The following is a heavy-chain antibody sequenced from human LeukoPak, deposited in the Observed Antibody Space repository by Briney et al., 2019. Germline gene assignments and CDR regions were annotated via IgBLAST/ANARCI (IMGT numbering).Heavy chain of an antibody. Sequence: SETLSLTCTVSGGSISSGSYYWSWIRQPAGKGLEWIGRIYTSGSTNYNPSLKSRVTISVDTSKNQFSLKLSSVTAADTAVYYCARTGYSSSWYHPSPPSEYYYYYYMDVWGKGTTVTISS. V-gene: IGHV4-61*02. CDR2: IYTSGST. D-gene: IGHD6-13*01. CDR3: ARTGYSSSWYHPSPPSEYYYYYYMDV. J-gene: IGHJ6*03. CDR1: GGSISSGSYY.